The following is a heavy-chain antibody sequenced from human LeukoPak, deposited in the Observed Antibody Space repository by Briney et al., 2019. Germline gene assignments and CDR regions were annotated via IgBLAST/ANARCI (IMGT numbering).Heavy chain of an antibody. Sequence: PGGSLRLSCAASGFTFSSYSMNWVRQAPGKGLEWVSYISSSSTIYYADSVKGRFTISRDNAKNSLYLQMNSLRAEDTAVYYCARTRTTVTNPPNYNWFDPWGQGTLVTVSS. J-gene: IGHJ5*02. CDR3: ARTRTTVTNPPNYNWFDP. CDR2: ISSSSTI. V-gene: IGHV3-48*01. CDR1: GFTFSSYS. D-gene: IGHD4-17*01.